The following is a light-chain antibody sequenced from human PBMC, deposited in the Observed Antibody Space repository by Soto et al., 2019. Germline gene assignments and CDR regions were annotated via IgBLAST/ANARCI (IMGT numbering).Light chain of an antibody. CDR2: YDS. Sequence: SYELTQPPSVSVAPGKTAKITCGGNNIGSKSVHWYEQKPGQAPVLVIYYDSARPSGIPDRFSGSNSGNTASLSIGRVEAGDEADDYCQVWDSSSDHVVFGGGTKLTVL. CDR1: NIGSKS. V-gene: IGLV3-21*04. CDR3: QVWDSSSDHVV. J-gene: IGLJ2*01.